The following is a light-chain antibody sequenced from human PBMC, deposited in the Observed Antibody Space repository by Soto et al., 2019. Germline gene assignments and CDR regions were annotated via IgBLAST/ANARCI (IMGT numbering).Light chain of an antibody. CDR1: QRIRRC. Sequence: EIELTQSPATLSASAGERATITCRASQRIRRCLAWYQQKPGKAPKLLMYDASSWDTGIPSRFSGSGSGTDFTLTISSLQPDDFAAYYCQQRSSWPWTFGQGTKVDIK. V-gene: IGKV3-11*01. CDR2: DAS. CDR3: QQRSSWPWT. J-gene: IGKJ1*01.